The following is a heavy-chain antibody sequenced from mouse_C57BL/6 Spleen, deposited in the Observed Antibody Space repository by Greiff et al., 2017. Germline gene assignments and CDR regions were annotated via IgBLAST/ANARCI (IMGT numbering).Heavy chain of an antibody. CDR1: GYTFTSYW. CDR3: ARGVVYDMDY. V-gene: IGHV1-59*01. D-gene: IGHD1-1*01. J-gene: IGHJ4*01. Sequence: QVQLQQPGAELVRPGTSVKLSCKASGYTFTSYWMHWVKQRPGQGLEWIGVIDPSDSYTNYNQKFKGKATLTVDTSSSTAYMQLSSLTSEDSAVYYCARGVVYDMDYWGQGTSVTVAS. CDR2: IDPSDSYT.